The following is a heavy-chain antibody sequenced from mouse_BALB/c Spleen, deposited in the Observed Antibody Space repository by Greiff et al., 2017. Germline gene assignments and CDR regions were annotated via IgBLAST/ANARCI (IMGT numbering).Heavy chain of an antibody. V-gene: IGHV5-9*03. CDR3: ARYRPGYYFDY. CDR2: ISSGGGNT. Sequence: EVMLVESGGGLVKPGGSLKLSCAASGFTFSSYTMSWVRQTPEKRLEWVATISSGGGNTYYPDSVKGRFTISRDNAKNNLYLQMSSLRSEDTALYYCARYRPGYYFDYWGQGTTLTVSS. D-gene: IGHD4-1*01. CDR1: GFTFSSYT. J-gene: IGHJ2*01.